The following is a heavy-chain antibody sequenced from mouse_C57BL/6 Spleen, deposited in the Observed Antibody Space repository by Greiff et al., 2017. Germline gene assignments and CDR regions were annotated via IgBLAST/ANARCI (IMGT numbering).Heavy chain of an antibody. CDR3: AKSSLYWYFDV. CDR2: ISSGSSTI. CDR1: GFTFSDYG. D-gene: IGHD6-2*01. V-gene: IGHV5-17*01. J-gene: IGHJ1*03. Sequence: DVKLVESGGGLVKPGGSLKLSCAASGFTFSDYGMHWVRQAPEKGLEWVAYISSGSSTIYYADTVKGRFTISRDNAKNTLFLQMTSLRSEDTAMYYCAKSSLYWYFDVWGTGTTVTVSS.